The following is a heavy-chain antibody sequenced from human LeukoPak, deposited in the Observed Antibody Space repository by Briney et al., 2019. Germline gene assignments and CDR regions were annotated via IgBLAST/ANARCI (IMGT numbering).Heavy chain of an antibody. V-gene: IGHV4-39*07. D-gene: IGHD3-22*01. CDR1: GGSISSSSYY. CDR3: ARDHYYDSSGYWGYYYMDV. J-gene: IGHJ6*03. Sequence: SETLSLTCTVSGGSISSSSYYWGWIRQPPGKGLEWIGSIYYSGSTNYNPSLKSRVTISVDTSKNQFSLKLSSVTAADTAVYYCARDHYYDSSGYWGYYYMDVWGKGTTVTVSS. CDR2: IYYSGST.